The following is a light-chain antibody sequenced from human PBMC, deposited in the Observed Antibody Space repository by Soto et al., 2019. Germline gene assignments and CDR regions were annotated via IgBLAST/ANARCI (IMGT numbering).Light chain of an antibody. J-gene: IGKJ5*01. CDR2: GAS. V-gene: IGKV3-20*01. CDR3: QQYGYSPIT. Sequence: EIVLTQSPGTLSLSPGERATLSCRASQSVSNNYLAWYQQKPGQAPRLLIYGASNRATGIPDRFSGSGSGTDFTLTISRLEPEDFALYYCQQYGYSPITFGQGTRLENK. CDR1: QSVSNNY.